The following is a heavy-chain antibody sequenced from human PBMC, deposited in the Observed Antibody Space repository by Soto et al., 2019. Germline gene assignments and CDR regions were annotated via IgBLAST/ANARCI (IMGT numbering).Heavy chain of an antibody. V-gene: IGHV3-30*18. D-gene: IGHD5-12*01. CDR3: AKERRYSFDAFDI. Sequence: QEQLVESGGGVVQAGRSLRLSCAASGFTFNFFGMHWVRQAPGKGLEWVAVISYDGREKYYADSVKDRFTMSRDNSKNMVYLEMSSLRPEDTSVYYCAKERRYSFDAFDIWGHGTMVTVSS. CDR2: ISYDGREK. J-gene: IGHJ3*02. CDR1: GFTFNFFG.